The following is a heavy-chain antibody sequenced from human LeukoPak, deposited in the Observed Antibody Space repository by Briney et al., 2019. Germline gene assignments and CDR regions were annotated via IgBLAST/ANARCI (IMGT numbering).Heavy chain of an antibody. D-gene: IGHD3-10*01. V-gene: IGHV1-2*02. CDR1: GYTFTGYY. CDR2: INPNSGGT. Sequence: GASVKVSCKASGYTFTGYYMHWVRQAPGQGLEWMGWINPNSGGTNYAQKFQGRVTMTRETSFSTAYMELSRLRSDDTAVYYCARGGTIRPYYYGSGSYYKAGAGTKFPTGPNDYWGQGTLVTVSS. J-gene: IGHJ4*02. CDR3: ARGGTIRPYYYGSGSYYKAGAGTKFPTGPNDY.